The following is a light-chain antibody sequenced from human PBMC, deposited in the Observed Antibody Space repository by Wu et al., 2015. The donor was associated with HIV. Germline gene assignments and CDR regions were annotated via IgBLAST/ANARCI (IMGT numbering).Light chain of an antibody. J-gene: IGKJ1*01. Sequence: EIVLTQSPGTLSLSPGERATLSCRASQSVSSSYLAWYQQKPGQAPRLLIYGASTRATGIPVRFSGSGSGTEFTLTISNMQSEDLAVYYCQQYNNWRPVTFGQGTKVEI. CDR3: QQYNNWRPVT. CDR2: GAS. CDR1: QSVSSSY. V-gene: IGKV3-15*01.